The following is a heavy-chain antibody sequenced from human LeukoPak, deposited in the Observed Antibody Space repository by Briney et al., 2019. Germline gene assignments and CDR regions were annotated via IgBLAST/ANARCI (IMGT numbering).Heavy chain of an antibody. Sequence: GGSLRLSCAASGFTFSSYWMSWVRQAPGKGLEWVANINKDGGEKYYVDSVKGRFTISRDNAKNSLYLQMSSLKTEDTGVYFCTTLELLPHKPFDYWGQGTLVTVSS. CDR3: TTLELLPHKPFDY. D-gene: IGHD3-3*01. CDR2: INKDGGEK. V-gene: IGHV3-7*03. CDR1: GFTFSSYW. J-gene: IGHJ4*02.